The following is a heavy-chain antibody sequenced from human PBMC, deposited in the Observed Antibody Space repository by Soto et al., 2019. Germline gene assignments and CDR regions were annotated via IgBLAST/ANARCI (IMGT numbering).Heavy chain of an antibody. Sequence: ASVKVSCKASGYTFTSYYMHWVRQAPGQGLEWMGIINPSGGNTNYAQKLQGRVTMTTDTSTSTAYMELRSLRSDDTAVYYCARIGGYCSGGSCYSGDFDYWGQGPLVT. J-gene: IGHJ4*02. V-gene: IGHV1-46*01. D-gene: IGHD2-15*01. CDR1: GYTFTSYY. CDR3: ARIGGYCSGGSCYSGDFDY. CDR2: INPSGGNT.